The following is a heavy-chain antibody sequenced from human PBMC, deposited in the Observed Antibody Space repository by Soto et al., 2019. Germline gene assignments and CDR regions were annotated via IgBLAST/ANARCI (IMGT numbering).Heavy chain of an antibody. CDR3: ARDRAGGTVVIYGSRSFDY. J-gene: IGHJ4*02. Sequence: PGGSLRLSCAASGFTFSDYYMSWIRQAPGKGLEWVSYISSSGSTIYYADSVKGRFTISRDNSKNTLYLQMNSLRAEDTAVYYCARDRAGGTVVIYGSRSFDYWGQGTLVTVSS. D-gene: IGHD3-10*01. CDR2: ISSSGSTI. CDR1: GFTFSDYY. V-gene: IGHV3-11*04.